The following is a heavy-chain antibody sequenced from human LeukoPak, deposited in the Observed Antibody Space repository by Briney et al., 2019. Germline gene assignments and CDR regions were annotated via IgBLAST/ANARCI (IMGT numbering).Heavy chain of an antibody. D-gene: IGHD2-8*02. CDR2: IKQDGSG. J-gene: IGHJ4*02. CDR1: GFTFSNYW. V-gene: IGHV3-7*01. Sequence: GGSLRLSCAASGFTFSNYWMSWVRQAPGKGLEWVANIKQDGSGNYVDSVKGRFTISRDNAKNSLYLQMTSLRVDDTAVYYCARGSYWAGDYWGQGTLVTVSS. CDR3: ARGSYWAGDY.